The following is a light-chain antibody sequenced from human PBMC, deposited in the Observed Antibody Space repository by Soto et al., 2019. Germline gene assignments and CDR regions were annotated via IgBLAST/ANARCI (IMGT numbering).Light chain of an antibody. CDR3: QQYDKYST. J-gene: IGKJ1*01. V-gene: IGKV1-5*01. Sequence: IQMTQYPSTLSASVGDTATITCRASQRISVSLAWYQQQTGKAPNLLIYDASTLQGGVPSRFSGSGSGREFTPTVTGLQPDDFATYFCQQYDKYSTFGHGTKVDIK. CDR1: QRISVS. CDR2: DAS.